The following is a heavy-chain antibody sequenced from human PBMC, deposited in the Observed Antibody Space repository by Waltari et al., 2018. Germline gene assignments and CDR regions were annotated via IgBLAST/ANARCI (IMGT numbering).Heavy chain of an antibody. CDR3: ARQHGYGDYSFFDC. D-gene: IGHD4-17*01. J-gene: IGHJ4*02. Sequence: QVQLQESGPGLVKPSETLSLTCAVSGHSISQGYSWGWIRQPPGKGLEWIGSISQSESTYYNPSLKSRLTISLDTSKSQFSLNLTSVTAADTAIYFCARQHGYGDYSFFDCWGQGALVTVSS. V-gene: IGHV4-38-2*01. CDR1: GHSISQGYS. CDR2: ISQSEST.